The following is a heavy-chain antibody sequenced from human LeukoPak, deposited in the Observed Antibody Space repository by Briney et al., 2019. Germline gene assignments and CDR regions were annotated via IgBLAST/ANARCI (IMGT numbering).Heavy chain of an antibody. CDR2: IVPILGTA. Sequence: SVKDSCKASRGTFSTYAISWVRQAPGQGREWVGRIVPILGTANYAQNFQGRVTVTADRTTTTANMELSSLRSEDTAVYYCARVPQGSSWPYYFDYWGQGTLVTVSS. D-gene: IGHD6-13*01. CDR3: ARVPQGSSWPYYFDY. V-gene: IGHV1-69*04. CDR1: RGTFSTYA. J-gene: IGHJ4*02.